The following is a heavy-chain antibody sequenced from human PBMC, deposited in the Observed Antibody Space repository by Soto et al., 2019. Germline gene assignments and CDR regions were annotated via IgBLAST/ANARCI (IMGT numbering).Heavy chain of an antibody. CDR3: VRDVWWEVGLDAFDI. CDR1: GFTFSLFA. CDR2: VSKDGRNT. J-gene: IGHJ3*02. D-gene: IGHD1-26*01. Sequence: QVQLVESGGGVVQPGRSLRLSCADYGFTFSLFAMHWVRQVPGKGLEWLAAVSKDGRNTYYADSEKGRLTISRDNPKNTLCMQMNNLRREDTAVYQCVRDVWWEVGLDAFDIWGQATTVTVSS. V-gene: IGHV3-30*04.